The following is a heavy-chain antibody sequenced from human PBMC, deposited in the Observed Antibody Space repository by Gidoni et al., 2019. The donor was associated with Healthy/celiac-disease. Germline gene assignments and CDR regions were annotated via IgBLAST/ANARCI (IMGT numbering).Heavy chain of an antibody. V-gene: IGHV4-31*03. J-gene: IGHJ6*03. CDR1: GGSISSGGYY. CDR3: ARGGRYFDWLKALDYYYYYMDV. D-gene: IGHD3-9*01. Sequence: QVQLQESGPGLVKPSQTLSLTCTVSGGSISSGGYYWSWIRQHPGKGLEWIGYIYYSGSTYYNPSLKSRVTISVDTSKNQFSLKLSSVTAADTAVYYCARGGRYFDWLKALDYYYYYMDVWGKGTTVTVSS. CDR2: IYYSGST.